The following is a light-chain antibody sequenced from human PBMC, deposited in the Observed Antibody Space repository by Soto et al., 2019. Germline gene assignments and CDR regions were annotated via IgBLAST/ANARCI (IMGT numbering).Light chain of an antibody. CDR3: SSYAGSSNV. CDR2: EVN. V-gene: IGLV2-8*01. Sequence: QSVLTQPRSASGSTERSVAISCTGISSDVVGYNYVSWYQQHPDIAPKHMIYEVNKRPSGVPDRFSGSKSGNTASLTVSGLQAEDEADYYCSSYAGSSNVFGTGTRSPS. J-gene: IGLJ1*01. CDR1: SSDVVGYNY.